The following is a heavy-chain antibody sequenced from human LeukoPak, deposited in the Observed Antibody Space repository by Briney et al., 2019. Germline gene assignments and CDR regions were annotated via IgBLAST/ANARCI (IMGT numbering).Heavy chain of an antibody. CDR3: ARAGYYDFWSGSYYYYYMDV. J-gene: IGHJ6*03. D-gene: IGHD3-3*01. CDR1: GYTFTSYG. V-gene: IGHV1-18*01. CDR2: ISAYNGNT. Sequence: ASVKVSCKASGYTFTSYGISWVRQAPGQGLEWMGWISAYNGNTNYAQKLQGRVTMTTDTSTSTAYMELRSLRSDDTAVYYCARAGYYDFWSGSYYYYYMDVWGKGTTVTVSS.